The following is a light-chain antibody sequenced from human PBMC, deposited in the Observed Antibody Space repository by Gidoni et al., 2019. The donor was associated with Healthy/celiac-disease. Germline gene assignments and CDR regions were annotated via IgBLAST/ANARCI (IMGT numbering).Light chain of an antibody. CDR2: EGS. V-gene: IGLV2-23*01. J-gene: IGLJ1*01. Sequence: QSALTQPASESGSPGQSITISCTGTSSDVGSYNLVSWYQQHPGKAHKLMIYEGSKRPSGVSNRFSGSKSGNTASLTISGLQAEDEADYYCCSYAGSSTLYVFGTGTKVTVL. CDR1: SSDVGSYNL. CDR3: CSYAGSSTLYV.